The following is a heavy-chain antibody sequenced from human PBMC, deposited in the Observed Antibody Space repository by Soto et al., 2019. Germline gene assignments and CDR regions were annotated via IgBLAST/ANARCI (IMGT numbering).Heavy chain of an antibody. V-gene: IGHV2-26*01. J-gene: IGHJ4*02. CDR1: GVPLDNARMG. Sequence: QIKLKESGPVLVKPTETLTLTCTVSGVPLDNARMGVSWIRQPPGKALEWLAHIFSNGDKSCTTSLKNRLIISKDTSRSQVVLIMTNIDPADTGTYYCARIEAGDKGGYFDSWGQGALVTVSS. CDR3: ARIEAGDKGGYFDS. D-gene: IGHD7-27*01. CDR2: IFSNGDK.